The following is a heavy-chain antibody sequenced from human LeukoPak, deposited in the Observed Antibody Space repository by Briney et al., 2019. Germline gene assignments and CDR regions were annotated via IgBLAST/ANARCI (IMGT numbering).Heavy chain of an antibody. CDR3: ARDGSNLADYGANFDY. CDR2: ISAYNGNT. J-gene: IGHJ4*02. CDR1: GYTFTSYG. V-gene: IGHV1-18*01. D-gene: IGHD4-17*01. Sequence: ASVKVSCKASGYTFTSYGISWVRQAPGQGLEWMGWISAYNGNTNYAQKLQGRVTMTTDTSTSPAYMELRSLRSDDTAVYYCARDGSNLADYGANFDYWGQGTLVTVSS.